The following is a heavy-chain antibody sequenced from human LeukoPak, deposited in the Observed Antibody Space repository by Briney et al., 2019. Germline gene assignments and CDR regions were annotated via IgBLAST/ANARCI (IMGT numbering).Heavy chain of an antibody. J-gene: IGHJ4*02. Sequence: PGGSLRLSCTASGFTFGDYAMSWFRQAPGKGLEWVGFIRSKAYGGTTEYAASVKGRFTISRDDSKSIAYLQMNSLKTEDTAVYYCTRVLGQWLTAYYFDYWGQGTLVTVSS. D-gene: IGHD6-19*01. CDR1: GFTFGDYA. CDR2: IRSKAYGGTT. V-gene: IGHV3-49*03. CDR3: TRVLGQWLTAYYFDY.